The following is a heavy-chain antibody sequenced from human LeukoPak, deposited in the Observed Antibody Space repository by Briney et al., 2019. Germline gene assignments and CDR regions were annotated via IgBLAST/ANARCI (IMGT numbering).Heavy chain of an antibody. CDR2: IYTSGST. CDR3: ARVSSSWCEGGWFDP. J-gene: IGHJ5*02. CDR1: GGSISSYY. Sequence: SETLSLTCTVSGGSISSYYWSWIRQPAGKGLEWIGRIYTSGSTNYNPSLKSRVTMSVDTSKNQFSLKLSSMTAADTAVYYCARVSSSWCEGGWFDPWGQGTLVTVS. V-gene: IGHV4-4*07. D-gene: IGHD6-13*01.